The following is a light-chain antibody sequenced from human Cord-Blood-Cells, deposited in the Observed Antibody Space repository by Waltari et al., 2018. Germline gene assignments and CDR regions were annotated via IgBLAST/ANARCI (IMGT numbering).Light chain of an antibody. CDR3: QKYNSAPYT. V-gene: IGKV1-27*01. Sequence: DIQMTQSPSSLSASVGDRVTIPCRASQGISNYLAWYQQKPGKVPKLLIYAASTLQSGVPSRFSGRGAGTDFTLTISSLQPEDVATYYCQKYNSAPYTFGQGTKLEIK. J-gene: IGKJ2*01. CDR1: QGISNY. CDR2: AAS.